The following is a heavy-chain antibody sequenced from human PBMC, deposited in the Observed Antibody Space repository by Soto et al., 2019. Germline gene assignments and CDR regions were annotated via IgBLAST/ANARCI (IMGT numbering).Heavy chain of an antibody. J-gene: IGHJ4*02. V-gene: IGHV1-69*01. CDR2: IIPIFGTA. CDR1: GGTFSSYA. CDR3: ASPGGVMAAPLPPSNYFAY. D-gene: IGHD3-16*01. Sequence: QVQLVQSGAEVKKPGSSVKVSCKASGGTFSSYAISWVRQAPGQGLEWMGGIIPIFGTANYAQKFQGRVTITADESTSKAYRGLSSLKSENPAVYYCASPGGVMAAPLPPSNYFAYGGQEPRVPAPS.